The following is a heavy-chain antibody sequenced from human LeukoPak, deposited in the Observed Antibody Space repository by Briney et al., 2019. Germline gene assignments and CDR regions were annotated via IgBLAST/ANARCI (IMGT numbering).Heavy chain of an antibody. Sequence: ASVKVSCKASGYTFTSYDINWVRQATGQGLEWMGWMNPNSGNTGYAQKFQGRVTMTRNTSISTAYMELSSLRSEDTAVYYCATVTWRDILTGYRDYYFDYWGQGTLVTVSS. D-gene: IGHD3-9*01. CDR3: ATVTWRDILTGYRDYYFDY. CDR1: GYTFTSYD. CDR2: MNPNSGNT. J-gene: IGHJ4*02. V-gene: IGHV1-8*01.